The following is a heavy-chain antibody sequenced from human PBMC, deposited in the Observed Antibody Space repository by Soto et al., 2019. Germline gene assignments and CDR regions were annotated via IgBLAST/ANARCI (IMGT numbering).Heavy chain of an antibody. J-gene: IGHJ4*02. CDR1: GYTFTSYY. Sequence: ASVKVSCKASGYTFTSYYMNWVRQAPGQGLEWLGIINPSGGGTSYAQKFQGRVTMTRDTSTSTVYMELSSLRSEDTAVYYCATPPSYSSSWYEGDYWGQGTLVTVSS. CDR2: INPSGGGT. V-gene: IGHV1-46*03. CDR3: ATPPSYSSSWYEGDY. D-gene: IGHD6-13*01.